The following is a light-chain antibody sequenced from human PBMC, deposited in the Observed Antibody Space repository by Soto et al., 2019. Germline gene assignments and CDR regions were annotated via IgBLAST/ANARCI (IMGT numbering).Light chain of an antibody. J-gene: IGKJ1*01. CDR2: DAS. CDR1: QSVSGNY. CDR3: EQDGGSPPWT. Sequence: EIVLTQSPGTLSLSPGERATLSCRASQSVSGNYLAWYRQKPGQAPRLLIYDASSRATAIPDRFSGSGSGTYVTLTISRLEPEDFTVYDGEQDGGSPPWTFGQGTKVVIK. V-gene: IGKV3-20*01.